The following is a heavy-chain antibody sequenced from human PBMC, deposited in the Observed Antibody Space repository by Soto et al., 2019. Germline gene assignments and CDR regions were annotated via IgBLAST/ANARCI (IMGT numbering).Heavy chain of an antibody. CDR3: AREFSTTFTYFDY. CDR2: IIPIFGTP. Sequence: GASVKVSRQGSGGTFSRYAISWVRQAPGQGLEWMGGIIPIFGTPNYAQTFQGRVTITADESTSTAYMELSSLISEDTAVYYCAREFSTTFTYFDYWGQGSLVTVSS. V-gene: IGHV1-69*13. D-gene: IGHD5-12*01. CDR1: GGTFSRYA. J-gene: IGHJ4*02.